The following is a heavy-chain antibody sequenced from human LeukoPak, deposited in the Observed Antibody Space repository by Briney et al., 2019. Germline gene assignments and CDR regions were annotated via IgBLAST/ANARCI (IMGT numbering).Heavy chain of an antibody. Sequence: PSEALSLTCTVSGGSISSSSYFWGWIRQPPWKGLEWIGSIYYSGCTSYNPSLKGRVTISVDTSKNQFSLRLSSVTAADTAVYYCARSGDSSGWYVGYWGQGTLVTVSS. CDR2: IYYSGCT. J-gene: IGHJ4*02. V-gene: IGHV4-39*01. CDR3: ARSGDSSGWYVGY. D-gene: IGHD6-19*01. CDR1: GGSISSSSYF.